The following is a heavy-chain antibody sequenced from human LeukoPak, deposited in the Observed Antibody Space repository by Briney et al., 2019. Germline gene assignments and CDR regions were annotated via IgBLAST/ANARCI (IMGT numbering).Heavy chain of an antibody. CDR3: AKDSPYAYYGSGSYWDY. CDR1: AFTFSNYS. V-gene: IGHV3-21*04. Sequence: PGGSLRLSCVVSAFTFSNYSMNWVRQAPGKGLEWVSSISSSGSYIYYADSVKGRFTISRDNAKKSLYLQMNSLRAEDTAVYYCAKDSPYAYYGSGSYWDYWGQGTLVTVSS. J-gene: IGHJ4*02. D-gene: IGHD3-10*01. CDR2: ISSSGSYI.